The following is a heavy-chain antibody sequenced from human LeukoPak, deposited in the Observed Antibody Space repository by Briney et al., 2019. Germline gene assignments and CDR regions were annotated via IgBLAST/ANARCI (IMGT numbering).Heavy chain of an antibody. Sequence: GGSLRLSCAASGFTFSSYSMNWVRQAPGKGLEWVSSIGSSSSYIYYADSVKGRFTISRDNAKNSLYLQMNSLRAEDTAVYYCARSAYYDFWSGYYPNWFDPWGQGTLVTVSS. D-gene: IGHD3-3*01. J-gene: IGHJ5*02. V-gene: IGHV3-21*01. CDR2: IGSSSSYI. CDR1: GFTFSSYS. CDR3: ARSAYYDFWSGYYPNWFDP.